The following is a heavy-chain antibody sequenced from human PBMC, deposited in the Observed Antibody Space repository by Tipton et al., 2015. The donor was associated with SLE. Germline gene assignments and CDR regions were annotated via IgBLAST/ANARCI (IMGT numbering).Heavy chain of an antibody. CDR2: ISWNSGST. D-gene: IGHD4-11*01. J-gene: IGHJ6*02. Sequence: SLRLSCAASGFTFDDYAMHWVRQAPGKGLEWVSGISWNSGSTGYADSVKGRFTISRDNAKNSLYLQMNSLRAEDTALYYCAKATTERAYGMDVWGQGTTVTVSS. CDR1: GFTFDDYA. CDR3: AKATTERAYGMDV. V-gene: IGHV3-9*01.